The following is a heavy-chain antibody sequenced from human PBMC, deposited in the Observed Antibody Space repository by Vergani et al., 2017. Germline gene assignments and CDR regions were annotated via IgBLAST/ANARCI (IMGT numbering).Heavy chain of an antibody. CDR3: ARXYSYSSAWPYFDS. CDR1: GFAFGGYG. Sequence: QVQLVESGGGMVQPGRSLRLSCAASGFAFGGYGMHWVRQAPGKGLEWVASISFDGNKKDYTDSVKGRFTISRDSSKTLYLQMDRLTVEDTAIYFCARXYSYSSAWPYFDSRGQGTLVTVSS. D-gene: IGHD3-22*01. CDR2: ISFDGNKK. J-gene: IGHJ4*02. V-gene: IGHV3-30*03.